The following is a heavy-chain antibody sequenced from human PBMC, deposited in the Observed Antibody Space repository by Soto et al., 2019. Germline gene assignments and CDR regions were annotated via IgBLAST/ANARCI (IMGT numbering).Heavy chain of an antibody. CDR1: GGSISSGGYY. Sequence: SETLSLTCTVSGGSISSGGYYWSWIRQHPGKGLEWIGYIYYSGSTYYNPSLKSRVTISVDTSKNQFSLKLSSVTAADTAVYYCARGEEQIYDSGGYWVPFSFWGRGTLVTVSS. D-gene: IGHD3-22*01. CDR3: ARGEEQIYDSGGYWVPFSF. J-gene: IGHJ4*02. CDR2: IYYSGST. V-gene: IGHV4-31*03.